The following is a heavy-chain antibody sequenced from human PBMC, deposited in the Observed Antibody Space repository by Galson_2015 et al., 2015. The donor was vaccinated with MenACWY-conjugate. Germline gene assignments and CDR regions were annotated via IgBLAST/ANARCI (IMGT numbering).Heavy chain of an antibody. V-gene: IGHV3-48*01. CDR3: ARTRASSSTWYRGGAFDM. J-gene: IGHJ3*02. D-gene: IGHD6-13*01. CDR1: GFTFSTYN. Sequence: SLRLSCAASGFTFSTYNMNWVRQAPGKGLEWISYISTGSSTMYYADSVKGRFTTSRDNVKNSLYLQMNSLRAEDTAVYYCARTRASSSTWYRGGAFDMWGQGTLVTVSS. CDR2: ISTGSSTM.